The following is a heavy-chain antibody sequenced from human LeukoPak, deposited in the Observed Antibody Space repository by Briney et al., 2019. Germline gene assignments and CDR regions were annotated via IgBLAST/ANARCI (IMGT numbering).Heavy chain of an antibody. CDR2: IYYSGST. Sequence: PSETLSLTCTVSGGSISSSSYYWGWIRQPPGKGLEWIGSIYYSGSTYYNPSLKSRVTISVDTSKNQFSLKLSSVTAADTAAYYCASPLLIMIVGAEGVFDIGGKGKRVPV. J-gene: IGHJ3*02. V-gene: IGHV4-39*01. CDR1: GGSISSSSYY. CDR3: ASPLLIMIVGAEGVFDI. D-gene: IGHD3-22*01.